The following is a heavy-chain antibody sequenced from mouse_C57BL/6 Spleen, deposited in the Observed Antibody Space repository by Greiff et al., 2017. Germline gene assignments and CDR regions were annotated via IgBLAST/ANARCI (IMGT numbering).Heavy chain of an antibody. V-gene: IGHV1-42*01. CDR2: INPSTGGT. CDR3: ARWDYYGSSYPYWYFDV. J-gene: IGHJ1*03. CDR1: GYSFTGYY. D-gene: IGHD1-1*01. Sequence: VQLQQSGPELVKPGASVKISCKASGYSFTGYYMNWVKQSPEKSLEWIGEINPSTGGTTYNQKFKAKATLTVDKSSSTAYMQLKSLPSEDSAVYYCARWDYYGSSYPYWYFDVWGTGTTVTVSS.